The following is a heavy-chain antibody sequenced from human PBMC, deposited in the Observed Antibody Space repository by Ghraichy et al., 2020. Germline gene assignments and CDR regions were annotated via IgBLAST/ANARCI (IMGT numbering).Heavy chain of an antibody. V-gene: IGHV1-18*01. Sequence: ASVKVSCKASGYTFTSYGVAWVRQAPGEGLEWMGWINTYNGNTNYAQKVQGRVTMTTDTSTSTAYMDLRTLTSDDTAIYYCARSLSPDYCDSWGQGTLVTFSS. CDR3: ARSLSPDYCDS. J-gene: IGHJ4*02. CDR1: GYTFTSYG. CDR2: INTYNGNT.